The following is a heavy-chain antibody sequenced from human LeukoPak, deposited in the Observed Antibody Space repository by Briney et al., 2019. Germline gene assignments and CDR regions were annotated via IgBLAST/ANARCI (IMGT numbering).Heavy chain of an antibody. D-gene: IGHD3-22*01. CDR2: ISSRGSTI. CDR1: GFTFSDYY. CDR3: AREFISRPPYYYDSSGSDY. V-gene: IGHV3-11*01. Sequence: SGGSLRLSCAASGFTFSDYYMSWIRQAPGKGLEWVSYISSRGSTIYYADSVKGRFTISRDNAKNSLYLQMNSLRAEDTAVYYCAREFISRPPYYYDSSGSDYWGQGTLVTVSS. J-gene: IGHJ4*02.